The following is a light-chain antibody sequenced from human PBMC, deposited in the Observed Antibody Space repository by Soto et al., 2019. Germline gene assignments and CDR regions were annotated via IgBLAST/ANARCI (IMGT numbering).Light chain of an antibody. CDR3: CSYAGSSTLV. CDR2: EDT. J-gene: IGLJ3*02. V-gene: IGLV2-23*01. CDR1: SSDVGSYNL. Sequence: QSALTQPASVSGSPGQSITISCTGTSSDVGSYNLVSWYQQHPGKAPKVVIYEDTKRPSGVSNHFPGSKSGNTASLTISGLQAEDEADYYCCSYAGSSTLVFGGGTKLTVL.